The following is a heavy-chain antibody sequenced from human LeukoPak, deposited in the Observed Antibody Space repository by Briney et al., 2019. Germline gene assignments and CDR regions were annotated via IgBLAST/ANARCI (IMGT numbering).Heavy chain of an antibody. J-gene: IGHJ5*02. CDR3: ARDYIETGSCISGVCYTGGFDP. Sequence: SETLTLTCTVSGASVSSGDYYWSWVRQHPGKGLEWIGYIHYSGPTYSNPSLQGRVTLSVDTSNNLLSLRLSSVTSADTAVYYCARDYIETGSCISGVCYTGGFDPWGQGTLVTVSS. D-gene: IGHD2-8*01. CDR1: GASVSSGDYY. CDR2: IHYSGPT. V-gene: IGHV4-31*03.